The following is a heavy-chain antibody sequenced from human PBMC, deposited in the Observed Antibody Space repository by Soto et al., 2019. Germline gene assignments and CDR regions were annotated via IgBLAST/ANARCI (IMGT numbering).Heavy chain of an antibody. D-gene: IGHD2-15*01. CDR1: GGTFSSYT. J-gene: IGHJ6*02. CDR3: ASMVVAATRGRTDWYYYYGMDV. V-gene: IGHV1-69*02. Sequence: GASVKVSCKASGGTFSSYTISWVRQAPGQGLEWMGRIIPILGIANYAQKFQGRVTITADKSTSTAYMELSSLRSEDTAVYYCASMVVAATRGRTDWYYYYGMDVWGQGTTVTVSS. CDR2: IIPILGIA.